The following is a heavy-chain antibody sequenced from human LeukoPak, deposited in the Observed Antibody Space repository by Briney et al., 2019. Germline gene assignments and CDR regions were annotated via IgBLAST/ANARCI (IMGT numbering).Heavy chain of an antibody. D-gene: IGHD3-3*01. Sequence: QSEGSLRLSCAASGFTFSGYWMHWVRQGPRKGLELVSRINNDGHGIIYADSVKGRFTTSRDNAKNTLYLQMNSLRVEDTAVYYCAAGGGWDPSFGVVTHIDVWGKGTTVAVS. CDR3: AAGGGWDPSFGVVTHIDV. V-gene: IGHV3-74*01. CDR2: INNDGHGI. J-gene: IGHJ6*03. CDR1: GFTFSGYW.